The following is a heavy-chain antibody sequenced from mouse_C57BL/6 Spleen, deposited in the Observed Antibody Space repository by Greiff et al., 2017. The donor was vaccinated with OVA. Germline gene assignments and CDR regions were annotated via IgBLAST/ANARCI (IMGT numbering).Heavy chain of an antibody. Sequence: EVQGVESGGGLVKPGGSLKLSCAASGFTFSDYGMHWVRQAPEKGLEWVAYISSGSSTIYYADTVKGRFTISRDNAKNTLFLQMTSLRSEDTAMYYCARPPNYYGSSLAYWGQGTLVTVSA. CDR2: ISSGSSTI. CDR3: ARPPNYYGSSLAY. V-gene: IGHV5-17*01. J-gene: IGHJ3*01. D-gene: IGHD1-1*01. CDR1: GFTFSDYG.